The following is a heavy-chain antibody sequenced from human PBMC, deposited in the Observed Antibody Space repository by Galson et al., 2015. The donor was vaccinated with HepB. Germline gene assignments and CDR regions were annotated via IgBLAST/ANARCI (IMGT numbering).Heavy chain of an antibody. CDR3: ARKKIVVAANYFDY. V-gene: IGHV5-10-1*01. J-gene: IGHJ4*02. CDR2: IDPSDSYT. Sequence: QSGAEVKKPGESLRISCKGSGYSFTSYWISWVRQMPGKGLEWMRWIDPSDSYTNYSPAFHGHVTISADKSSSTAYLQWSSLKASDTAMYYCARKKIVVAANYFDYWGQGTLVTVSS. CDR1: GYSFTSYW. D-gene: IGHD3-22*01.